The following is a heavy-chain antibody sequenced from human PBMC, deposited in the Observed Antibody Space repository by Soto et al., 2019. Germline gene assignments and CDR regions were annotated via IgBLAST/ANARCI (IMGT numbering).Heavy chain of an antibody. CDR3: ARGHSSTFP. Sequence: QVQLQESGPGLVKPSETLSLTCTVSGGSIGSYYWSWIRQPPGKGLEWIGYISYSGSTNYNPSLESRVTITVDRSKNQFSLKLSSVTAADTAVYYCARGHSSTFPWGQGTLVTVSS. J-gene: IGHJ5*02. CDR1: GGSIGSYY. CDR2: ISYSGST. D-gene: IGHD2-2*01. V-gene: IGHV4-59*08.